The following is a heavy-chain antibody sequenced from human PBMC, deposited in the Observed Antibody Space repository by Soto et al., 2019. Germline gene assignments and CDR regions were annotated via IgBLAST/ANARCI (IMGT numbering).Heavy chain of an antibody. J-gene: IGHJ6*02. CDR3: SADHPHMAMGWPV. D-gene: IGHD1-26*01. CDR2: IVVVSGST. V-gene: IGHV1-58*02. CDR1: GFDFGSFG. Sequence: SVKVSCKASGFDFGSFGIQFLRQTRGRGLEWIGWIVVVSGSTNYARHFQGRVAISRDMSSSTAYLDLYDLKSDDTAVYFCSADHPHMAMGWPVWGQGTTVTV.